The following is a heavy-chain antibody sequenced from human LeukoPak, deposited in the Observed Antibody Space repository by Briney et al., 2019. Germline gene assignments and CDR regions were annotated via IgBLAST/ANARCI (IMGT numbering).Heavy chain of an antibody. D-gene: IGHD2-21*02. CDR3: AEGVTVYLFDY. CDR1: GGSISSSSYY. Sequence: PSETLSLICTVSGGSISSSSYYWGWIRQPPGKGLEWIGSIYYSGSTYYNPSLKSRVTISVDTSKNQFSLKLSSVTAADTAVYYCAEGVTVYLFDYWGQGTLVTVSS. CDR2: IYYSGST. V-gene: IGHV4-39*01. J-gene: IGHJ4*02.